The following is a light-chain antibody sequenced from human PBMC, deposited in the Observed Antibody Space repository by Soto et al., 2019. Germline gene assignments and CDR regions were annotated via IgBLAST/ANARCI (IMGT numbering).Light chain of an antibody. CDR2: EVS. J-gene: IGLJ2*01. CDR1: NSDVGAYKL. V-gene: IGLV2-23*02. Sequence: QSVLTQPPSVSGSPGQSITTSCTGSNSDVGAYKLVSWYQQYPDKAPTLLIYEVSNRPSGSSNRFSGSKSGNTASLTISGLQAEDEAHYFCCSYAGVTSILFGGGTKVTVL. CDR3: CSYAGVTSIL.